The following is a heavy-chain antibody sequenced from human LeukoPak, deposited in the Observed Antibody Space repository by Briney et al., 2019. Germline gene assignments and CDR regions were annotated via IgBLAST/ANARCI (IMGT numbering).Heavy chain of an antibody. CDR1: GFTFTNFA. J-gene: IGHJ4*02. CDR2: TVGIGPDT. D-gene: IGHD2-15*01. V-gene: IGHV3-23*01. Sequence: WGSLRLSCAASGFTFTNFAMTWVRQAPGKGLEWVAATVGIGPDTYHADSVKGRFTTSRDNSKNILYLQMNSLRVEDTAVYYCTKASAERCLGAFCYPFDHWGQGTLVTVSS. CDR3: TKASAERCLGAFCYPFDH.